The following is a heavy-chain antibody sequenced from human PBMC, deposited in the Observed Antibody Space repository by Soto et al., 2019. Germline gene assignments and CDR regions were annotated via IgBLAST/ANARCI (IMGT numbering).Heavy chain of an antibody. CDR1: GFSLSTSGVG. V-gene: IGHV2-5*02. CDR2: IYWDDDK. Sequence: SGPTLVNPTQTLTLTCTFSGFSLSTSGVGVGWIRQPPGKALEWLALIYWDDDKRYSPSLRSRLTITKDTSKNQVVLTMTNMDPVDTATYYCALGLRYFDWLPSWFDPWGQGTLVTVS. D-gene: IGHD3-9*01. J-gene: IGHJ5*02. CDR3: ALGLRYFDWLPSWFDP.